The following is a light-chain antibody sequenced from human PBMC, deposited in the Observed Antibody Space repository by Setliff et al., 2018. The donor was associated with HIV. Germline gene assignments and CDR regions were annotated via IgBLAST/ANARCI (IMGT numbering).Light chain of an antibody. CDR1: GTDIGNYNL. V-gene: IGLV2-23*02. CDR2: EVT. J-gene: IGLJ1*01. Sequence: QSALAQPASVSGSPGQSITISCTGSGTDIGNYNLVSWYQQHPGKAPKLLISEVTKRPSGVSNRFSGSKSGNTASLPIPGLLAEDEADYYCCSYAGSSTLGIFGSGTKVTV. CDR3: CSYAGSSTLGI.